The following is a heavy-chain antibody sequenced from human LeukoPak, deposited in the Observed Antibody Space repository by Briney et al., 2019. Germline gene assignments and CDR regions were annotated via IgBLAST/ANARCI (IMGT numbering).Heavy chain of an antibody. V-gene: IGHV1-69*13. CDR3: ARDIVVAATLSPWFDP. J-gene: IGHJ5*02. D-gene: IGHD2-15*01. CDR1: GGTFSSYA. CDR2: IIPIFGTA. Sequence: SVKVSCKASGGTFSSYAISWVRQAPGQGLEWMGGIIPIFGTANYAQKFQGRVTITADESTSTAYMELSSLRSEDTAVYYCARDIVVAATLSPWFDPWGQGTLVTVSS.